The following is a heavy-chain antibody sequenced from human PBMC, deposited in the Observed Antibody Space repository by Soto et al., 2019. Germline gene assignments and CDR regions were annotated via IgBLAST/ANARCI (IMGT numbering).Heavy chain of an antibody. V-gene: IGHV1-58*01. CDR3: AAPAHGDYWYFDL. Sequence: QMQLVQSGPEVKKPGTSVKVSCKASGFPFSRSAVQWVRQARGQRLEWIGGIGVGSGNTKYAQKFQERVTSTRDMSTTTAYMELSSLRSGDTAVYYCAAPAHGDYWYFDLWGRGTVVTVSS. D-gene: IGHD4-17*01. CDR1: GFPFSRSA. J-gene: IGHJ2*01. CDR2: IGVGSGNT.